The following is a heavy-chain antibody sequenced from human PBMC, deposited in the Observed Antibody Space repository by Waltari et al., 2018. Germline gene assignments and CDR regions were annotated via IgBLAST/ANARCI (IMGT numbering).Heavy chain of an antibody. CDR1: GFSLSTNGVG. V-gene: IGHV2-5*01. CDR2: IYWNGDE. J-gene: IGHJ3*02. Sequence: QITLKESGPTLVKPTQTLTLTCTFSGFSLSTNGVGVGWIRQPPGKAPAWLALIYWNGDESYNPSLRIRLTITKDTSKNQVVLTMTNMDPVDTATYYCAHEFGAFDIWGQGTMVTVSS. CDR3: AHEFGAFDI. D-gene: IGHD3-16*01.